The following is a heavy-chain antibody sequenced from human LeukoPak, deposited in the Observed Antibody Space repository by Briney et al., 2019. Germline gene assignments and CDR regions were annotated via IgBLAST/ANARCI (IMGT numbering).Heavy chain of an antibody. CDR2: ISSSSSYI. J-gene: IGHJ4*01. Sequence: GGSLRLSCAASGFTFSSYTMNWVRQAPGKGLEWVSSISSSSSYIYYADSVKGRFTISRDNAKNSLYLQMNSLRIEDTAVYYCARDHGIPGSGSYRFDYWGHGTLVTVSS. CDR3: ARDHGIPGSGSYRFDY. V-gene: IGHV3-21*01. CDR1: GFTFSSYT. D-gene: IGHD3-10*01.